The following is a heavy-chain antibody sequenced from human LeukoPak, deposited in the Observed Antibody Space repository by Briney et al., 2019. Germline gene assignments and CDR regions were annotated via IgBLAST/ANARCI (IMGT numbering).Heavy chain of an antibody. V-gene: IGHV4-34*01. J-gene: IGHJ4*01. CDR3: AKLLRNQTIYDF. Sequence: SETLSLTCTVSGGSISSYYWSWIRQPPGKGLEWIGEINHSGSTNYNPSLKSRVTISVDTSKNQFSLKLSSVTAADTAVYYCAKLLRNQTIYDFWGHGALVTVSS. CDR2: INHSGST. D-gene: IGHD1-14*01. CDR1: GGSISSYY.